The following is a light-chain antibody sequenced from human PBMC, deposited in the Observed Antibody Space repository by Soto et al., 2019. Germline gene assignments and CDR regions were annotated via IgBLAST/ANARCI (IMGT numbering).Light chain of an antibody. V-gene: IGLV2-14*01. CDR2: EVS. CDR1: SSDVGGYNY. J-gene: IGLJ2*01. CDR3: SSYTSSSKVV. Sequence: QSVLTQPASVSGSPGQSITISCTGTSSDVGGYNYVSWYQQHPGKAPKLMIYEVSNRPSGVSNRFSGSKSGNTASLTISELQAEDEADYYCSSYTSSSKVVFGGGTKVTVL.